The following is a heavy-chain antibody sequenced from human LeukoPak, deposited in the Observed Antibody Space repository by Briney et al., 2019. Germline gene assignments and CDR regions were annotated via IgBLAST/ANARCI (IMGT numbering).Heavy chain of an antibody. D-gene: IGHD3-9*01. Sequence: GGTLRLSCAASGFTFSSYGMSWVRQAPGKGLEWVSAISGSGGSTYYADSVKGRFTISRDNSKNSLYLQMNSLRAEDTAVYYCARELLTGYYSSDPYYFDYWGQGTLVTVSS. CDR1: GFTFSSYG. CDR2: ISGSGGST. CDR3: ARELLTGYYSSDPYYFDY. V-gene: IGHV3-23*01. J-gene: IGHJ4*02.